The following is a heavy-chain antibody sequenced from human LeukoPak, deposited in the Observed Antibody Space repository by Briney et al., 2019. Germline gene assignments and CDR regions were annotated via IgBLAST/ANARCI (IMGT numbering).Heavy chain of an antibody. CDR3: ARDTSYGVTTDFFDY. V-gene: IGHV1-46*01. Sequence: ASVKVSCKAFGYTFTSNYMHWVRQAPGQGPEWMGVISPSGGSTTYAQKFQGRVTLTRDTSISTAYMELSRLRSDDTAVYYCARDTSYGVTTDFFDYWGQGTLVTVSS. CDR2: ISPSGGST. D-gene: IGHD4-17*01. J-gene: IGHJ4*02. CDR1: GYTFTSNY.